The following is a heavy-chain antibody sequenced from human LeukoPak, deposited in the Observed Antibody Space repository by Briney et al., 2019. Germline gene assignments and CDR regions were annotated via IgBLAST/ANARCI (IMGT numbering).Heavy chain of an antibody. Sequence: SETLSLTCTVSGGSISSYYWSWIRQPPGKGLEWIGYIYYSGSTNYNPSLKSRVTISVDTSKNQFSLRLSSVTAADTAVYYCARTRVYCSSTSCYPSHFDPWGQGTLVTVSS. CDR2: IYYSGST. J-gene: IGHJ5*02. CDR1: GGSISSYY. CDR3: ARTRVYCSSTSCYPSHFDP. V-gene: IGHV4-59*01. D-gene: IGHD2-2*01.